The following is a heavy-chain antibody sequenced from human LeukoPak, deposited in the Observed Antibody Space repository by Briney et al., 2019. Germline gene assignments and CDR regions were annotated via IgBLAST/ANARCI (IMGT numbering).Heavy chain of an antibody. CDR3: ARDGGGGFQEYYY. CDR1: GYSISSGYY. Sequence: PSETLSLTCTVSGYSISSGYYWGWIRQPPGKGLEWIGSIYHSGSTYYNPSLKSRVTISVDTSKNQFSLKLSSVTAADTAVYYCARDGGGGFQEYYYWGQGTLVTVSS. V-gene: IGHV4-38-2*02. J-gene: IGHJ4*02. D-gene: IGHD3-16*01. CDR2: IYHSGST.